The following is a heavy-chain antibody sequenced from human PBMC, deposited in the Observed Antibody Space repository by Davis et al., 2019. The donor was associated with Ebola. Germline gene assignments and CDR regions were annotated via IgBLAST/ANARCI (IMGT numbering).Heavy chain of an antibody. Sequence: GESLKISCAASGFTFSSYGMHWVRQAPGKGLEWVAVIWYDGSNKYYADSVKGRFTISRDNSKNTLYLQMNSLRAEDTAVYYCARGIAARRYYYGMDVWGQGTTVTVSS. V-gene: IGHV3-33*01. CDR2: IWYDGSNK. J-gene: IGHJ6*02. CDR3: ARGIAARRYYYGMDV. D-gene: IGHD6-6*01. CDR1: GFTFSSYG.